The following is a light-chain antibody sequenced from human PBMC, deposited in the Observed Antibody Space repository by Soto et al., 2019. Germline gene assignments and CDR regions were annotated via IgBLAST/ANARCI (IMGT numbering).Light chain of an antibody. CDR1: QDISNY. CDR2: DAS. V-gene: IGKV1-33*01. Sequence: DIQMTQSPSSLSASVGDRVTITCQASQDISNYLNWYQQKPGKAPKLLIYDASNLGTGVPSRFSGSGSGTDFTFTINSLQPEDIATYYCQQYDNLPLTFGGGTKVDIK. CDR3: QQYDNLPLT. J-gene: IGKJ4*01.